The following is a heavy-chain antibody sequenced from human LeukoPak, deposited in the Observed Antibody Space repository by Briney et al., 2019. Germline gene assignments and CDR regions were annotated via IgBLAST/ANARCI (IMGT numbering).Heavy chain of an antibody. CDR3: ARVEQLVWEDWFDP. Sequence: PLGTLSLTCAVSGGSISSNNWWSWVRQPPGKGLEWIGSIYYSGSTYYNPSLKSRVTISVDTSKNQFSLKLSSVTAADTAVYYCARVEQLVWEDWFDPWGQGTLVTVSS. CDR1: GGSISSNNW. J-gene: IGHJ5*02. V-gene: IGHV4-4*02. CDR2: IYYSGST. D-gene: IGHD6-13*01.